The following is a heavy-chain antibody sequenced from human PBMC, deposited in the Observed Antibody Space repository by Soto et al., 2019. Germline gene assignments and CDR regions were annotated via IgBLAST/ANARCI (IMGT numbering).Heavy chain of an antibody. CDR3: TRDLNHDCGP. J-gene: IGHJ5*02. CDR2: MNPDGSEQ. D-gene: IGHD2-21*01. Sequence: EVHLVESGGALVQPGGSLRLSCAASGFTFSDYWMTWVRQTPGKGLEGVANMNPDGSEQYYLDSVKSRFTISRDNAKNSLYLQMNNLRGEDPAVYYCTRDLNHDCGPWGQGTQVIVSS. V-gene: IGHV3-7*04. CDR1: GFTFSDYW.